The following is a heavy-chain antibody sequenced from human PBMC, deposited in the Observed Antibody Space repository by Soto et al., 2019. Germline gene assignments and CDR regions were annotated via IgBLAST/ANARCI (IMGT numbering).Heavy chain of an antibody. CDR1: GFTLSTYW. V-gene: IGHV3-7*04. CDR2: IKRDGSEK. Sequence: EVQLVESGGGLVQPGGSLRLSCAASGFTLSTYWMSWVRQAPGKGLEWVANIKRDGSEKYYVDSVKGRFTISRDNATSSLYLQMNTLRAEDTAVYYCAREDTHKSGSYSALGYWGQGTLVTVSS. D-gene: IGHD3-10*01. CDR3: AREDTHKSGSYSALGY. J-gene: IGHJ4*02.